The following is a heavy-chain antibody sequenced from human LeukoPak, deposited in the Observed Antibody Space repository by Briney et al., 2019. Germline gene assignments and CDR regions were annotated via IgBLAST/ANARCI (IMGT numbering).Heavy chain of an antibody. CDR3: ARLGYQVRMVRGPEGLY. CDR2: IYPGDSDT. D-gene: IGHD3-10*01. Sequence: GESLKISCKGSGYSFTSYWIGWVRQMPGKGLEWMGIIYPGDSDTRYSPSFQGQVTISADRSISTAYLQWSSLKASDTAMYYCARLGYQVRMVRGPEGLYWGQGALVTVSS. J-gene: IGHJ4*02. V-gene: IGHV5-51*01. CDR1: GYSFTSYW.